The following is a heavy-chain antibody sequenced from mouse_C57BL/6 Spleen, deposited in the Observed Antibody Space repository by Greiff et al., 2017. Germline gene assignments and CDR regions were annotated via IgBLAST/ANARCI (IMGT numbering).Heavy chain of an antibody. CDR3: AIGTGYWYFDV. V-gene: IGHV1-74*01. D-gene: IGHD2-14*01. J-gene: IGHJ1*03. Sequence: QVQLKQPGAELVKPGASVKVSCKASGYTFTSYWMHWVKQRPGQGLEWIGRIHPSDSDTNYNQKFKGKATLNVYKSSSTAYMQLSSLTSEDAAVYYSAIGTGYWYFDVWGTGTTVTVSS. CDR1: GYTFTSYW. CDR2: IHPSDSDT.